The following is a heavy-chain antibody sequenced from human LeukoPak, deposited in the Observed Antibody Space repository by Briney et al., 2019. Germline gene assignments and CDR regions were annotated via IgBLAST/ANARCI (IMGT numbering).Heavy chain of an antibody. CDR3: TRGGFSGWWHDY. J-gene: IGHJ4*02. D-gene: IGHD6-19*01. V-gene: IGHV3-7*04. Sequence: GGSLRLSCAASGFTFSTEWMGWVRQAPGKGLEWVATMKEEGGNIYYVDSVRGRFTISRDNAKNSLFLQMNSLRADDTAVYYCTRGGFSGWWHDYWGQGTLVTVSS. CDR2: MKEEGGNI. CDR1: GFTFSTEW.